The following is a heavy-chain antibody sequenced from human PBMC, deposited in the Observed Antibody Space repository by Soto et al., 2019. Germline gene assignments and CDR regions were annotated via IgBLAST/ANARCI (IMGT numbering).Heavy chain of an antibody. Sequence: EAQLVESGGGLVKPGGSLRLSCAASGFTISNAWMNWVRQAPGKGLEWVGRIKTNGEGGTTDYAAPVKGRFVISRDDSKNTLYLQMNSLRPDDTAVYYCTSGSVEGVWDQGTTVTVSS. CDR1: GFTISNAW. J-gene: IGHJ6*02. CDR2: IKTNGEGGTT. V-gene: IGHV3-15*07. CDR3: TSGSVEGV. D-gene: IGHD2-15*01.